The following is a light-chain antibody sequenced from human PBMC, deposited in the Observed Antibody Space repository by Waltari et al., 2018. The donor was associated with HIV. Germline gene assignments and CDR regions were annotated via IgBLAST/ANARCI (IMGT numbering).Light chain of an antibody. Sequence: QSALTQPASVSGSPGQSTTISCTGTSSDVGGYNYVSWYQQHPGKAPKLMIYEVSNRPSGVSNRFSGSKSGNTASLTISGLQAEDEADYYCSSYTSSSTPSVVFGGGTKLTVL. J-gene: IGLJ2*01. CDR2: EVS. V-gene: IGLV2-14*01. CDR1: SSDVGGYNY. CDR3: SSYTSSSTPSVV.